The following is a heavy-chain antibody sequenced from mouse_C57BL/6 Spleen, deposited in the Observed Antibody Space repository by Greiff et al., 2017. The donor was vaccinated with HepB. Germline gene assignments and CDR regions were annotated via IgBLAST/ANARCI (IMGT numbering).Heavy chain of an antibody. Sequence: DVHLVESGGGLVKPGGSLKLSCAASGFTFSSYAMSWVRQTPEKRLEWVATISDGGSYTYYPDNVKGRFTISRDNAKNNLYLQMSHLKSEDTAMYYCARTESYRYAMDYWGQGTSVTVSS. V-gene: IGHV5-4*01. D-gene: IGHD2-12*01. CDR3: ARTESYRYAMDY. CDR1: GFTFSSYA. J-gene: IGHJ4*01. CDR2: ISDGGSYT.